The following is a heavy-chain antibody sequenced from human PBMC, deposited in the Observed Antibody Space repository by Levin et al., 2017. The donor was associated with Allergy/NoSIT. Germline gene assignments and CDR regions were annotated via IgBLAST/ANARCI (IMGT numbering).Heavy chain of an antibody. Sequence: ASVKVSCKASGYTFTGYYMHWVRQAPGQGLEWMGWINPNSGGTNYAQKFQGRVTMTRDTSISTAYMELSRLRSDDTAVYYCARDRNDFWSGYPPYYYGMDVWGQGTTVTVSS. J-gene: IGHJ6*02. CDR2: INPNSGGT. V-gene: IGHV1-2*02. D-gene: IGHD3-3*01. CDR1: GYTFTGYY. CDR3: ARDRNDFWSGYPPYYYGMDV.